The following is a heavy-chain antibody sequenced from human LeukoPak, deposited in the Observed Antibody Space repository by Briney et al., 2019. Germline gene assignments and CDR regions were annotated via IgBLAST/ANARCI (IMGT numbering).Heavy chain of an antibody. CDR1: GGTFSSYA. CDR3: PGRGSGYCSGGSCYDLYFDY. Sequence: SVKVSCKASGGTFSSYAISWVRQAPGQGLEWMGGIIPIFGTANYAQKFQGRVTITTDESTSTAYMELSSLRSEDTAVYYCPGRGSGYCSGGSCYDLYFDYWGQGTLVTVSS. D-gene: IGHD2-15*01. CDR2: IIPIFGTA. V-gene: IGHV1-69*05. J-gene: IGHJ4*02.